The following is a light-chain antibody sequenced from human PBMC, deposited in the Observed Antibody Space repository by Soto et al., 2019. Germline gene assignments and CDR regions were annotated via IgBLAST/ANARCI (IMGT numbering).Light chain of an antibody. CDR2: TAS. Sequence: DIKMTQSPSSVSASVGDRVTITCRASQGISSCLAWYQQKTGKAPNLLIHTASTLQSGVPSRFSGSGSGTAFIRSISIRQPLDYVAYYCYQEYSFALSFGGGTKVEIK. CDR3: YQEYSFALS. J-gene: IGKJ4*01. V-gene: IGKV1-12*01. CDR1: QGISSC.